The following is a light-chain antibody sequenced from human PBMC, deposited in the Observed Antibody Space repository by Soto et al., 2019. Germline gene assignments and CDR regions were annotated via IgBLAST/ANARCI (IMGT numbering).Light chain of an antibody. CDR3: QQYNNWPPYT. CDR1: QSVSSY. J-gene: IGKJ2*01. Sequence: EIVMTQSPVTLSVSPGERATLSCRASQSVSSYLAWYQQKPGQAPRLLMYGASTRATGIPARFSGSGSGTEFTLTISSLQSEDFAVYYCQQYNNWPPYTFGQGTKLEI. CDR2: GAS. V-gene: IGKV3-15*01.